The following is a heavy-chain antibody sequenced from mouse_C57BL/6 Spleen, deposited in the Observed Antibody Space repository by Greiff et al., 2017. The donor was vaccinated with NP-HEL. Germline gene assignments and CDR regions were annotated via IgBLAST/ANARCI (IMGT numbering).Heavy chain of an antibody. CDR1: GYAFSSSC. Sequence: QVQLQQSGPELVKPGASVKISCKASGYAFSSSCMNWVKQRPGKGLEWIGRIYPGDGDTNYNGKFKGKATLTADKSSSTAYMQLSSLTSEDSAVYCCATPFAYWGQGTLVTVSA. CDR2: IYPGDGDT. J-gene: IGHJ3*01. CDR3: ATPFAY. V-gene: IGHV1-82*01.